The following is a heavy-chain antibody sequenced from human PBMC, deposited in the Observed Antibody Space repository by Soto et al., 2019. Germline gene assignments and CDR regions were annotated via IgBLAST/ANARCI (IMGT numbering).Heavy chain of an antibody. CDR2: IVVGSGNT. CDR1: GFTFTSSA. CDR3: VRGWGSRDVLMVYAAPYYMDV. D-gene: IGHD2-8*01. Sequence: SVKVSCKASGFTFTSSAVQWVRQARGQRLERIGWIVVGSGNTNYAQKFQERVTITRDMSTSTAYMELSSLRSEDTAEYYCVRGWGSRDVLMVYAAPYYMDVWGKGNTVTVYS. J-gene: IGHJ6*03. V-gene: IGHV1-58*01.